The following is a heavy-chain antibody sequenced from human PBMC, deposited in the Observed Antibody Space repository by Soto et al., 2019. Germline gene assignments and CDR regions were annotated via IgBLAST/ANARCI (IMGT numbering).Heavy chain of an antibody. D-gene: IGHD1-26*01. CDR1: A. Sequence: ARRRIRKATGKGVVGVQAISGSGGSTYYADSVKGRFTISRDNSKNTLYLQMNSLRAEDTAVYYCAKENGGRYYGKWFDPWGQGSLVTV. CDR3: AKENGGRYYGKWFDP. CDR2: ISGSGGST. V-gene: IGHV3-23*01. J-gene: IGHJ5*02.